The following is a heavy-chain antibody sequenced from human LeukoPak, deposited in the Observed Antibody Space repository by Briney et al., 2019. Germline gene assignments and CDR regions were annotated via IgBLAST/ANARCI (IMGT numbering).Heavy chain of an antibody. CDR1: GYTFTGYY. CDR3: ARGLPYYDFWSGYHDGDY. CDR2: INPNSGGT. Sequence: ASVKVSCKASGYTFTGYYMHWLRQAPGQGLEWMGGINPNSGGTNYAQKFQGRVTMTRNTSISTAYMELSSLRSEDTAVYYRARGLPYYDFWSGYHDGDYWGQGTLVTVSS. V-gene: IGHV1-2*02. D-gene: IGHD3-3*01. J-gene: IGHJ4*02.